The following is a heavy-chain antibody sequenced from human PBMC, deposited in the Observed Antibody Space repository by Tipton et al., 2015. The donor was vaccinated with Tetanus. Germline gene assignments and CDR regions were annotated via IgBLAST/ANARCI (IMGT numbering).Heavy chain of an antibody. Sequence: QLVQSGAEVEKPGASVKVSCKTSGDSFSSNDINWVRQAAGQGLEWIGWMNPYTANTGYAPKFQGRVTMTTETSTSTAYMELRSLISDDTAVYYCARDYSIPYYFDYWGQGTRVIVSS. CDR2: MNPYTANT. V-gene: IGHV1-8*01. CDR3: ARDYSIPYYFDY. J-gene: IGHJ4*02. CDR1: GDSFSSND. D-gene: IGHD4-11*01.